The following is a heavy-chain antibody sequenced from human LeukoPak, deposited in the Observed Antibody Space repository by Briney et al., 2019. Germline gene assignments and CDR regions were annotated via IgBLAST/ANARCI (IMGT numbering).Heavy chain of an antibody. J-gene: IGHJ4*02. Sequence: GGSLRLSCAASGFTFSSYAMSWVRQAPGKGLEWVSAISGSGGSTYYADSVKGRFTISRDNSKNTLYLQMNGLRAEDTAVYYCAKDWGYSYGFGYYFDYWGQGTLVTVSS. CDR2: ISGSGGST. D-gene: IGHD5-18*01. V-gene: IGHV3-23*01. CDR3: AKDWGYSYGFGYYFDY. CDR1: GFTFSSYA.